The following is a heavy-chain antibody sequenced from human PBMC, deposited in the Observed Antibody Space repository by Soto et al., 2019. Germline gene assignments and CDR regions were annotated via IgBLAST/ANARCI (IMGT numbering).Heavy chain of an antibody. Sequence: SETLSLTCSVSGGSVTTGRDFWSWIRQPPGKGLEWIGYVYNSGSTKYSPSLKGRVTMSVDTSRNQFSLKLTSVTAADTAVYYCARGGGTYQQSLDSWGQGTLVTVSS. CDR1: GGSVTTGRDF. J-gene: IGHJ5*02. D-gene: IGHD2-15*01. CDR2: VYNSGST. CDR3: ARGGGTYQQSLDS. V-gene: IGHV4-61*01.